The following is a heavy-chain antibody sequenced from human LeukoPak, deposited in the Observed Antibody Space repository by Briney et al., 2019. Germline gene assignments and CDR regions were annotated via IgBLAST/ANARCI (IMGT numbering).Heavy chain of an antibody. CDR2: INHSGST. J-gene: IGHJ4*01. D-gene: IGHD5-12*01. CDR1: GGSFSGYY. Sequence: SETLSLTCAVYGGSFSGYYWSWIRQPPGKGLEWIGEINHSGSTNYNPSLKSRVTISVDTSKNQFSLKLSSVTAADTAVHYCARGGVCGYYIYYWGQGTLVTVSS. V-gene: IGHV4-34*01. CDR3: ARGGVCGYYIYY.